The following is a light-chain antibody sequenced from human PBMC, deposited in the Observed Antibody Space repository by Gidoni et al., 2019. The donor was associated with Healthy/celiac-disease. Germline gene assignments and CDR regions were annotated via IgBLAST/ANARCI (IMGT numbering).Light chain of an antibody. CDR1: QSVSSSY. J-gene: IGKJ4*01. V-gene: IGKV3-20*01. Sequence: IVLTQSPGTLSLSPGERATLSCRASQSVSSSYLAWYQQQPGQAPRLLIYGASSRDTGIPDRFSGSGSGTDFTLTISRLEPEDFAVYYCQQYGSSPHTFXGXTKVEIK. CDR2: GAS. CDR3: QQYGSSPHT.